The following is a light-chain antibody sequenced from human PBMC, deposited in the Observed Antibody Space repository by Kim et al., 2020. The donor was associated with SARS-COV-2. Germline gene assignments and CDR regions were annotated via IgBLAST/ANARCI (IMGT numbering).Light chain of an antibody. J-gene: IGKJ2*01. CDR2: LAS. Sequence: SAAVGDRVTITSRASKNIGTWLAWYQQNPGRAPSLLIYLASTLESGVPSRFSGTGSGTEFSLSITSLQPDDFATYYCQHYSRFPYTFGQGTKLEIK. V-gene: IGKV1-5*03. CDR3: QHYSRFPYT. CDR1: KNIGTW.